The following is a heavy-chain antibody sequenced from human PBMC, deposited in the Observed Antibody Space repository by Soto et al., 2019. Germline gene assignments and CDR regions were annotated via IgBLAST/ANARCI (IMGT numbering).Heavy chain of an antibody. CDR1: GGTFSSYA. CDR3: ARERGIAAALGYYYGMDV. CDR2: IIPIFGTA. J-gene: IGHJ6*02. D-gene: IGHD6-13*01. V-gene: IGHV1-69*01. Sequence: QVQLVQSGAEVKKPGSSVKVSCKASGGTFSSYAISWVRQAPGQGLEWMGGIIPIFGTANYAQKFQGRVTITADESTSTAYMELSSLRSEDTAVYYCARERGIAAALGYYYGMDVWGQGTTVTVSS.